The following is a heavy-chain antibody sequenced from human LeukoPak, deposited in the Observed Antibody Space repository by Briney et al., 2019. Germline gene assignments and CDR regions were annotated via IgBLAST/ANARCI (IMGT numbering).Heavy chain of an antibody. CDR2: IKEDGSEK. V-gene: IGHV3-7*01. D-gene: IGHD2-15*01. J-gene: IGHJ6*03. CDR1: GFTFSGSA. Sequence: GGSLRLSCAASGFTFSGSAMHWVRQAPGKGLEWVAKIKEDGSEKYYVDSVKGRFTISRDNAKNSLYLQINSLRAEDTAVYFCAREKGSQYYMDVWGKGTTVTISS. CDR3: AREKGSQYYMDV.